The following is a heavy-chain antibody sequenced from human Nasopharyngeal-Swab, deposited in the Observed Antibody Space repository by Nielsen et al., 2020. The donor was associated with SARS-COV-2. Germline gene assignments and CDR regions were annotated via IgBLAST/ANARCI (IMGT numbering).Heavy chain of an antibody. Sequence: SETLSLTCAVYGGSFSGYYWSWIRQPPGKGLEWIGEINHSGSTNYNPSLKSRVTISVDTSKNQFSLKLSSVTAADTAVYYCARGRGYSYGRRHYFDYWGQGTLVTVSS. J-gene: IGHJ4*02. V-gene: IGHV4-34*01. D-gene: IGHD5-18*01. CDR2: INHSGST. CDR1: GGSFSGYY. CDR3: ARGRGYSYGRRHYFDY.